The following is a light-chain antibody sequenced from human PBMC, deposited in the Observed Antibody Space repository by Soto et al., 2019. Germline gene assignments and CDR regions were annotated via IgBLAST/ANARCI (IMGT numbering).Light chain of an antibody. CDR2: KAS. CDR1: QSISDW. CDR3: QQYVSLWT. V-gene: IGKV1-5*03. Sequence: DLQMTQSPSTLSASVGDRVTITCRASQSISDWVAWYQQKPGKAPTLLIYKASTLESGVPPRFSGSGSGTEFTLTINSLQPDGFATYYCQQYVSLWTFGQGTKVEIK. J-gene: IGKJ1*01.